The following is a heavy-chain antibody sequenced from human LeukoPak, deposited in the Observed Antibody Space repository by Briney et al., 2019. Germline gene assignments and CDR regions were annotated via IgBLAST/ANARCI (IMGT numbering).Heavy chain of an antibody. Sequence: SETLSLTCTVSGDSISSSSYYWGWIRQPPGKGLEWIVSIYYTGSTYYNPSLKSRVTISVDTSKTQFSLRLSSVTAADTAVYYCTRENSGSYRQFDYWGQGTLVTVSS. V-gene: IGHV4-39*07. CDR2: IYYTGST. D-gene: IGHD1-26*01. J-gene: IGHJ4*02. CDR1: GDSISSSSYY. CDR3: TRENSGSYRQFDY.